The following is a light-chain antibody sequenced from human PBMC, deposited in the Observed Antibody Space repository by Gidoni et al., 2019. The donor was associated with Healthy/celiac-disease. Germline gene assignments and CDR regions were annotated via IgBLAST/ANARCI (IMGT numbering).Light chain of an antibody. V-gene: IGKV1-5*03. CDR3: QQYNSFPWT. J-gene: IGKJ1*01. CDR1: QSISSW. Sequence: DIQMTQSPSTLSASVGDRVTITCRAIQSISSWLAWYQQKPGKAPKLLIYKASSLESGVASRFSGSGSGTEFTLTISSLQPDDFATYYCQQYNSFPWTFGQGTKVEIK. CDR2: KAS.